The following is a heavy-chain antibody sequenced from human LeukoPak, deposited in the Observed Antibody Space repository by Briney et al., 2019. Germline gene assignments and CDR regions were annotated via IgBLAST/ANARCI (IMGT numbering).Heavy chain of an antibody. D-gene: IGHD5-18*01. CDR3: ARRGYSYGLWLEVDY. J-gene: IGHJ4*02. Sequence: GGSLRLSCAASGFTFSSYSMNWVRQAPGKGLEWVSSISSSSSYIYYADSVKGRFTISRDNAKNSLYLQMNSLRAEDTAVYYCARRGYSYGLWLEVDYWGQGTLVTVSS. CDR2: ISSSSSYI. V-gene: IGHV3-21*01. CDR1: GFTFSSYS.